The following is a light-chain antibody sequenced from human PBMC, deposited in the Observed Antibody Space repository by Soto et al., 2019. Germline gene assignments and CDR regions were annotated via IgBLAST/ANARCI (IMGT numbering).Light chain of an antibody. J-gene: IGKJ5*01. CDR3: QHYGSSPPIT. CDR2: GAS. Sequence: EIVLTQSPGTLSLSPGERATLSCRASQSVSSTYLAWYQQKPGQAPRVLIHGASSRATGIPDRFSGSGSGTDFTLTISRLEPEDFAVYYWQHYGSSPPITFGQGTRLEIK. V-gene: IGKV3-20*01. CDR1: QSVSSTY.